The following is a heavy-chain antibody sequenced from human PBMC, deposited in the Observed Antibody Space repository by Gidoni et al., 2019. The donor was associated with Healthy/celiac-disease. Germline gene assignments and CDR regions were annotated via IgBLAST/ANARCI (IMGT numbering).Heavy chain of an antibody. CDR2: ISSSSSYL. Sequence: EVQLGESGGGLVKPGGSLGRAGAASGFTFSSYSMNWVRQAPGKGLGWVSSISSSSSYLYYADSVKGRFTISRDNAKNSLYLQMNSLSSEDTAVYYCANDYYGSGSYYYWGQGTLVTVSS. CDR1: GFTFSSYS. D-gene: IGHD3-10*01. V-gene: IGHV3-21*01. J-gene: IGHJ4*02. CDR3: ANDYYGSGSYYY.